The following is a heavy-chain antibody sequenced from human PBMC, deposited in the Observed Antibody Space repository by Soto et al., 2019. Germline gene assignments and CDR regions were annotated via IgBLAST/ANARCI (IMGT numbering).Heavy chain of an antibody. V-gene: IGHV4-30-2*01. CDR2: IYHSGST. D-gene: IGHD6-13*01. CDR1: GGSISSGGYS. J-gene: IGHJ4*02. CDR3: ARAPLPNHSSSWYYFDY. Sequence: SETLSLTCAVSGGSISSGGYSWSWIRQPPGKGLEWIGYIYHSGSTYYNPSLKSRVTISVDRSKNQFSLKLSSVTAADTAVYYCARAPLPNHSSSWYYFDYWGQGTLVTVSS.